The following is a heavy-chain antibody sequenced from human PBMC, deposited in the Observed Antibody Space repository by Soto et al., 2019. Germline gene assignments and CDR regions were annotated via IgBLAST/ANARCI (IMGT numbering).Heavy chain of an antibody. CDR3: ARVELSSSWFDY. J-gene: IGHJ4*02. D-gene: IGHD6-13*01. CDR2: IYYSGST. V-gene: IGHV4-59*08. Sequence: SETLSLTCTVSGGSISSYYWSWIRQPPGKGLEWIGYIYYSGSTNYNPSLKSRVTISVDTSKNQFSLKLSSVTAADTAVYYCARVELSSSWFDYWGQGTLVTVS. CDR1: GGSISSYY.